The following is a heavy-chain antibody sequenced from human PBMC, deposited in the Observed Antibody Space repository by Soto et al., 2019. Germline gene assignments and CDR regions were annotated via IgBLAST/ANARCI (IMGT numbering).Heavy chain of an antibody. J-gene: IGHJ6*02. CDR1: GGTFSSYA. D-gene: IGHD2-2*01. Sequence: QVQLVQCGAEVKKPGSSVKVSCKASGGTFSSYAISWVRQAPVQGLEWMGGVIPICGTANYAQKFQGRVTSTADASTSTAYMELSSLRSEDTGVYYCARDHWGVPAAVYDYNGMDVWGQGTTVTVSS. CDR3: ARDHWGVPAAVYDYNGMDV. V-gene: IGHV1-69*01. CDR2: VIPICGTA.